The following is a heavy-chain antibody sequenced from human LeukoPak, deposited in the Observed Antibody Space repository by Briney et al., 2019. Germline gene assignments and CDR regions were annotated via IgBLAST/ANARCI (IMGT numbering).Heavy chain of an antibody. V-gene: IGHV3-21*01. Sequence: GGSLRLSCAASGFTFGSFGMNWVRQAPGKGLEWVSSISTRSSYIYYADSVKGRFTISRDNTRNAIYLDMTSLRAEDTAVYYCARDFDYGDYIDFWGQGTLVAVSS. CDR1: GFTFGSFG. J-gene: IGHJ4*02. CDR3: ARDFDYGDYIDF. CDR2: ISTRSSYI. D-gene: IGHD4/OR15-4a*01.